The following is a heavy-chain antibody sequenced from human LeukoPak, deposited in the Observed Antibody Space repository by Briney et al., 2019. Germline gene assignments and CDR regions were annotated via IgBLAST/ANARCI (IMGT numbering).Heavy chain of an antibody. CDR3: ARLELRDYYYYGMDV. D-gene: IGHD1-26*01. J-gene: IGHJ6*02. V-gene: IGHV4-59*08. CDR2: IYYSGST. CDR1: GGSISSYY. Sequence: PSETLSLTCTVSGGSISSYYWSWIRQPPGKGLEWIGYIYYSGSTNCNPSLKSRVTISVDTSKNQFSLKLSSVTAADTAVYYCARLELRDYYYYGMDVWGQGTTVTVSS.